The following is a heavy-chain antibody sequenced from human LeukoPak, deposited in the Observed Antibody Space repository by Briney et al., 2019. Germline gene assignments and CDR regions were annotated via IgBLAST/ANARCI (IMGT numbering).Heavy chain of an antibody. CDR3: ARQCSSTSCYSY. V-gene: IGHV4-59*04. CDR1: GGSISNYY. CDR2: IYYGGST. D-gene: IGHD2-2*01. Sequence: PSETLSLTCTVSGGSISNYYWSWIRQPPGKGLEWIGNIYYGGSTFYNPSLKNRVTISLDTSKNQFSLKLSSVTAADTAVYFCARQCSSTSCYSYWGQGTLVTVSS. J-gene: IGHJ4*02.